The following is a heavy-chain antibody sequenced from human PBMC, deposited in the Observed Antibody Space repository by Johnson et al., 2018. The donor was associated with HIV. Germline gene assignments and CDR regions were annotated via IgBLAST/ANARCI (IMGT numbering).Heavy chain of an antibody. CDR1: GFTFSDYF. CDR3: ARAIVTPDEVAFDI. CDR2: ISGSGSTI. V-gene: IGHV3-11*04. J-gene: IGHJ3*02. D-gene: IGHD5-18*01. Sequence: QVQLVESGGGLVKPGGSLRLSCGGTGFTFSDYFMSWIRQAPGKGLEWVSYISGSGSTIYYADSVKGRFIISRDNSKNTLYLQMNSLRAEDTAVYYCARAIVTPDEVAFDIWGQGTLVTVSS.